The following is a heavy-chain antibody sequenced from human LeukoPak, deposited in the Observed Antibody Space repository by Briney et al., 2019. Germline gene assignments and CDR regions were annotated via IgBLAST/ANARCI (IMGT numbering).Heavy chain of an antibody. CDR2: IYSGGST. CDR3: ARGTLGSCNGPSCYPLDY. D-gene: IGHD2-15*01. CDR1: GFTVSSNY. V-gene: IGHV3-66*01. Sequence: GGSLRLSCAASGFTVSSNYMSWVRQAPGKGLEWVSVIYSGGSTYYADSVKGRFTISRDNSKNTLYLQMNSLRAEDTAIFYCARGTLGSCNGPSCYPLDYWGQGTRVTVSS. J-gene: IGHJ4*02.